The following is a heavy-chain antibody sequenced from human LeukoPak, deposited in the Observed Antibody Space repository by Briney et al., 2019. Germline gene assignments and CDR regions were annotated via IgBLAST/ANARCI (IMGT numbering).Heavy chain of an antibody. Sequence: PGGSLRLSCAASGFTFSSYAMTWVRQAPGKGLEWVSAISGSGGSTYYADSVKGRFTISRDNSKSTLYLQINSLRAEDTAVYYCAKGYDISTLDAFDIWGQGTMVTVSS. J-gene: IGHJ3*02. CDR3: AKGYDISTLDAFDI. CDR2: ISGSGGST. D-gene: IGHD3-9*01. CDR1: GFTFSSYA. V-gene: IGHV3-23*01.